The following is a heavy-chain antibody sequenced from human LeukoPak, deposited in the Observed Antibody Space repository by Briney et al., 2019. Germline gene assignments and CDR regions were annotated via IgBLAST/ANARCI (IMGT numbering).Heavy chain of an antibody. Sequence: GASVKVSCKASGGTFSSYAISWVRQAPGQGPEWMGGIIPIFGTANYAQKFQGRVTITTDESTSTAYMELSSLRSEDTAVYYCARSSIAARVFDYWGQGTLVIVSS. D-gene: IGHD6-6*01. CDR1: GGTFSSYA. V-gene: IGHV1-69*05. CDR2: IIPIFGTA. CDR3: ARSSIAARVFDY. J-gene: IGHJ4*02.